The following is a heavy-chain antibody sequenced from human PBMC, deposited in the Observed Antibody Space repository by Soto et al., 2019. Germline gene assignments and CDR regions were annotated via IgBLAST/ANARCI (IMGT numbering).Heavy chain of an antibody. V-gene: IGHV1-18*01. Sequence: QVQLVQSGAEVKKPGASVKVSCKASGYTFTSYGISWVRQAPGQGLEWMGWISAYNGNTNYAQKLQGRVTMTTDTSTITGYMELRSLRSDDTAVYYCARVRDYYDSSGYYVDYWGQGTLVTVSS. CDR1: GYTFTSYG. CDR2: ISAYNGNT. J-gene: IGHJ4*02. CDR3: ARVRDYYDSSGYYVDY. D-gene: IGHD3-22*01.